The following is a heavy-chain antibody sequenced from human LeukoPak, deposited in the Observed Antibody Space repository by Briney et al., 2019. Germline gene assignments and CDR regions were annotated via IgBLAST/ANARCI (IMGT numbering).Heavy chain of an antibody. D-gene: IGHD6-13*01. Sequence: GGSLRLSCAASGFTFSSYAMSWVRQAPGKGLEWVSAISGSGGSTYYADSVKGRFTISRDNSKNTLYLQMNSLRAEDTAVYYCARDSGGRVYNYWGQGTLVTVSS. J-gene: IGHJ4*02. CDR1: GFTFSSYA. CDR3: ARDSGGRVYNY. V-gene: IGHV3-23*01. CDR2: ISGSGGST.